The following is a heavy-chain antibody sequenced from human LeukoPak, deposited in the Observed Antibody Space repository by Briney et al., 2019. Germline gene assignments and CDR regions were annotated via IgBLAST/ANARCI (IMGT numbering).Heavy chain of an antibody. J-gene: IGHJ4*02. CDR1: GFTFSYYS. Sequence: GESPRLSCVASGFTFSYYSMNWVRQAPGKGLEWVSYISSSSKTIYYADSVKGRFTISRDNAKKSLDLQMNSLRDEDTAVYYCARDRDYSFDYWGQGTLVTVSS. CDR2: ISSSSKTI. D-gene: IGHD4-11*01. V-gene: IGHV3-48*02. CDR3: ARDRDYSFDY.